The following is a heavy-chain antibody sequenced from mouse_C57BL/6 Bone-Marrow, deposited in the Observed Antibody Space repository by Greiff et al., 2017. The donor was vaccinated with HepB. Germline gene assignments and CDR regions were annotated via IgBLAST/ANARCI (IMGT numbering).Heavy chain of an antibody. CDR3: ARRRDDYDYAMDY. J-gene: IGHJ4*01. CDR1: GYAFSSSW. D-gene: IGHD2-4*01. V-gene: IGHV1-82*01. CDR2: IYPGDGDT. Sequence: VKLQESGPELVKPGASVKISCKASGYAFSSSWMNWVKQRPGKGLEWIGRIYPGDGDTNYNGKFKGKATLTADKSSSTAYMQLSSLTSEDSAVYISARRRDDYDYAMDYWGQGTSVTVSS.